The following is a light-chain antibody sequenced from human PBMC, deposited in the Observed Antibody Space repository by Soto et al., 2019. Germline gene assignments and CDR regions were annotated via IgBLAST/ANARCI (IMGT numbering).Light chain of an antibody. J-gene: IGKJ1*01. Sequence: DIQMTQSPSSLSASVEDRVIITCRASQSISNHLNWYQQKPGKAPKLLIFAASSLQSGVPSRFSGSRSGPGFTLTISSLQPEDFATYYCQQSYSSPPTFGQGTRWISN. CDR2: AAS. CDR1: QSISNH. CDR3: QQSYSSPPT. V-gene: IGKV1-39*01.